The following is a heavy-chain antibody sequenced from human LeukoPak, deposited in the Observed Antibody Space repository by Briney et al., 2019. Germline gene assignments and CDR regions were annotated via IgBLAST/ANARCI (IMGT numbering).Heavy chain of an antibody. CDR2: IIPIFGTA. V-gene: IGHV1-69*13. D-gene: IGHD3-3*01. J-gene: IGHJ6*02. Sequence: SVKVSCKASGGTFSSYAISWVRQAPGQGLEWMGGIIPIFGTANYAQKFQGRVTITADESTSTAYMELSSLRSEDTAVYYCARDLVNFWSGFLHYGMDVWGQGTTVTVSS. CDR1: GGTFSSYA. CDR3: ARDLVNFWSGFLHYGMDV.